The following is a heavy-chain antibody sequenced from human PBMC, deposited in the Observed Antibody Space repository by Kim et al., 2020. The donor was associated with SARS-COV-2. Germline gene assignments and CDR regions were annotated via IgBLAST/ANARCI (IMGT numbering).Heavy chain of an antibody. D-gene: IGHD3-16*02. CDR3: ARDALSYPRAFDI. J-gene: IGHJ3*02. V-gene: IGHV4-34*01. Sequence: YNPALQDRHPIAVDTSKNQFSLKLSSVTAADTAVYYCARDALSYPRAFDIWGQGTMVTVSS.